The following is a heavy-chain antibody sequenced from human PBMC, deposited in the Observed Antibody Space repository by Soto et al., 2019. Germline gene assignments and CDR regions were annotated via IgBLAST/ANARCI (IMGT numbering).Heavy chain of an antibody. D-gene: IGHD5-12*01. J-gene: IGHJ4*02. CDR3: AKDQYDPVAKYYFDY. CDR1: GFTFSSYG. V-gene: IGHV3-30*18. CDR2: ISYDGSNK. Sequence: GGSLRLSCAASGFTFSSYGMHWVRQAPGKGLEWVAVISYDGSNKYYADSVKGRFTISRDNSKNTLYPQMNSLRAEDTAVYYCAKDQYDPVAKYYFDYWGQGTLVTVSS.